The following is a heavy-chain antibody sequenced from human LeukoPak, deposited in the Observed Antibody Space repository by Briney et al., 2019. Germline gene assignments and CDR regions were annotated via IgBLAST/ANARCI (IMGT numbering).Heavy chain of an antibody. V-gene: IGHV3-11*01. Sequence: PGGYLRLSCAASGFTFSDYHMNWIRQAPGKGLEWVSYISPRGGSMYFADSVTGRFTISRDNAENSLFLQMNSLTADDTDVYYCAAGRDIAVAGPGGYFDYWGQGTLVTVSS. D-gene: IGHD6-19*01. CDR2: ISPRGGSM. J-gene: IGHJ4*02. CDR1: GFTFSDYH. CDR3: AAGRDIAVAGPGGYFDY.